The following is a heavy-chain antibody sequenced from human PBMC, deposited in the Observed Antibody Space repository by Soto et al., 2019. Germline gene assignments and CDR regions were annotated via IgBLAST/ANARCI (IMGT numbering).Heavy chain of an antibody. Sequence: PSETLSLTCTVSGGSISSNYWSWIRQPPGEGLEWIGYINNIGSTNYNPSLKSRVTISVDTSKNQISLKLSSVTAADTAVYYCARDWYISGWSVLDSWGQGTLVTVSS. J-gene: IGHJ4*02. D-gene: IGHD6-19*01. CDR2: INNIGST. V-gene: IGHV4-59*01. CDR3: ARDWYISGWSVLDS. CDR1: GGSISSNY.